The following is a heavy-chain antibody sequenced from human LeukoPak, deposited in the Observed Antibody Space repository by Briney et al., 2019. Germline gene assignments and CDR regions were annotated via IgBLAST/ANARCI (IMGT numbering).Heavy chain of an antibody. CDR1: GFIFSDYY. V-gene: IGHV4-38-2*01. J-gene: IGHJ5*02. Sequence: GSLRLSCAASGFIFSDYYMSWIRQPPGKGLEWIGSIYYSGSPYYNPSLKSRVTISVDTSKRQFSLKLSSVTAADTAVYYCARHVGFITMVRGVINNNWFDPWGQGTLVTVSS. D-gene: IGHD3-10*01. CDR2: IYYSGSP. CDR3: ARHVGFITMVRGVINNNWFDP.